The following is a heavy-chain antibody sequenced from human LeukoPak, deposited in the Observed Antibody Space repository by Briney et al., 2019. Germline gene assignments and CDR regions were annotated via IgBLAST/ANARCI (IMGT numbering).Heavy chain of an antibody. CDR1: GFTFSSYG. CDR3: ARDGIDILTGYYKSGYFDY. V-gene: IGHV3-33*01. D-gene: IGHD3-9*01. J-gene: IGHJ4*02. CDR2: IWYDGSNK. Sequence: PGRSLRLSCAASGFTFSSYGMHWVRQAPGKGLEWVAVIWYDGSNKYYADSVKGRFTISRDNSKNTLYLQMNSLRAEDTAAYYCARDGIDILTGYYKSGYFDYWGQGTLVTVSS.